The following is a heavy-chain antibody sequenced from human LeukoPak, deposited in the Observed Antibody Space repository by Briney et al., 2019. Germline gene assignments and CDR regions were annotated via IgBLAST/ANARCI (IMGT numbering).Heavy chain of an antibody. CDR3: ARDRTGIAAYYYMDV. CDR2: INPSGGST. CDR1: GYTFTSYY. V-gene: IGHV1-46*01. Sequence: ASVKVSCKASGYTFTSYYMHWVRQAPGQGLEWMGIINPSGGSTSYAQKFQGRVTMTRDMSTSTVYMELSSLRSEDTAVYYCARDRTGIAAYYYMDVWGKGTTVTISS. J-gene: IGHJ6*03. D-gene: IGHD6-13*01.